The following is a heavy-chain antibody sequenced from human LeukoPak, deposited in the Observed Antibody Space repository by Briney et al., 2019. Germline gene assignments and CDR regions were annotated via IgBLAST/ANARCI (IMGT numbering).Heavy chain of an antibody. CDR2: MNPKSGAT. J-gene: IGHJ6*03. Sequence: GASVKVSCEPSGYRFTGYYLHWVRQAPGQGLEWMGWMNPKSGATDYARKFQGRVTMTRDTSISTAYMELTRLRSDDTAVYFCARGSDYDDYFYMDFWGKGTTVTVSS. V-gene: IGHV1-2*02. D-gene: IGHD3-22*01. CDR1: GYRFTGYY. CDR3: ARGSDYDDYFYMDF.